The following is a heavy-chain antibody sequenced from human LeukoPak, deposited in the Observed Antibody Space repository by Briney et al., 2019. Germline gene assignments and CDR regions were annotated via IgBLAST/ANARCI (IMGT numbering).Heavy chain of an antibody. CDR2: IIPIFGTA. Sequence: ASVKVSCKASGGTFSSYAISWVRQAPGQGLEWMGGIIPIFGTANYAQKFQGRVTITADESTSTAYMELSSPRSEDTAVYYCARENEDDSSGYYPFFDYWGQGTLVTVSS. D-gene: IGHD3-22*01. CDR3: ARENEDDSSGYYPFFDY. CDR1: GGTFSSYA. V-gene: IGHV1-69*13. J-gene: IGHJ4*02.